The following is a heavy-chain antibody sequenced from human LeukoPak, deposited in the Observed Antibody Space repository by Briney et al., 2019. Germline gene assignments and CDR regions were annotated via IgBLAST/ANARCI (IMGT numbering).Heavy chain of an antibody. Sequence: GGSLRLSCAASGFTFDDYAMHWVRQAPGKGLEWVSGISWNSGSIGYADSVKGRFTIPRDNAKNSLYLQMNSLRAEDMALYYCAKDIRRRYSESAFDIWGQGTMVTVSS. CDR1: GFTFDDYA. J-gene: IGHJ3*02. CDR3: AKDIRRRYSESAFDI. D-gene: IGHD5-12*01. V-gene: IGHV3-9*03. CDR2: ISWNSGSI.